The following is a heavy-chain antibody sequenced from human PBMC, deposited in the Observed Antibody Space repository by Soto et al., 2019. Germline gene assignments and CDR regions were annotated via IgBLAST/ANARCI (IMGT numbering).Heavy chain of an antibody. CDR2: ISSSSSYI. CDR3: ARLQSIAAAGTLGDY. CDR1: GFTFSSYS. J-gene: IGHJ4*02. V-gene: IGHV3-21*01. Sequence: GGSLRLSCAASGFTFSSYSMNWVRQAPGKGLEWVSSISSSSSYIYYADSVKGRFTISRDNAKNSLYLQMNSLRAEDTAVYYCARLQSIAAAGTLGDYWGQGTLVTVSS. D-gene: IGHD6-13*01.